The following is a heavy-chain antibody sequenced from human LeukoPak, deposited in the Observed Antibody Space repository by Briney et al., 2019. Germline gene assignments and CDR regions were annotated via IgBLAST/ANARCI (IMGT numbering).Heavy chain of an antibody. CDR2: IYYSGST. CDR3: ARHLGDRLRNWFDP. Sequence: PSETLSLNCTVSGGSISSYYWSWIRQPPGKGLEWIGYIYYSGSTNYNPSLKSRVTISVDTSKNQFSLKLSSVTAADTAVYYCARHLGDRLRNWFDPWGQGTLVTVSS. J-gene: IGHJ5*02. V-gene: IGHV4-59*08. CDR1: GGSISSYY. D-gene: IGHD2-21*02.